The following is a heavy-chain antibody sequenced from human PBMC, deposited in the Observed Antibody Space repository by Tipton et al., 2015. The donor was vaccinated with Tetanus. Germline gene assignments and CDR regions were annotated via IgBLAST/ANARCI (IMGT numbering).Heavy chain of an antibody. V-gene: IGHV1-18*01. J-gene: IGHJ4*02. D-gene: IGHD1-26*01. Sequence: QVQLVQSGAEMKKPGSSVKVSCKASGGTFTNYALSWVRQAPGQGLEWVGWISTYNGNTNYVQKFQGRVTMTTDTSTNTAYMELRSLRSDDAALYYCARGGSHFDYCGQGTLVTVSS. CDR3: ARGGSHFDY. CDR2: ISTYNGNT. CDR1: GGTFTNYA.